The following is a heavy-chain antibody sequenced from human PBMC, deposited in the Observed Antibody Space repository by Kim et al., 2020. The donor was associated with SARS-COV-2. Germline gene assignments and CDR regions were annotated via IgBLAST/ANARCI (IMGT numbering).Heavy chain of an antibody. J-gene: IGHJ4*02. Sequence: QKFQGRVTITADESTSTAYMELSSLRSEDTAVYYCAREAVAGTSRSYFDYWGQGTLVTVSS. D-gene: IGHD6-19*01. V-gene: IGHV1-69*01. CDR3: AREAVAGTSRSYFDY.